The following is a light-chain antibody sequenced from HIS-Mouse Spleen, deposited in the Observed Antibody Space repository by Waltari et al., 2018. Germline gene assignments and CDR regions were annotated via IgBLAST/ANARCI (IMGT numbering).Light chain of an antibody. J-gene: IGLJ2*01. CDR3: QSADSSGTYVV. Sequence: SYELTQPPSVSVSPGQTARITCSGDALPKQYAYWYQQKPGQATVLVIYKASERPSGIPERFSGSSSGTTVTLTISGVQAEDEADYYCQSADSSGTYVVFGGGTKLTVL. V-gene: IGLV3-25*03. CDR1: ALPKQY. CDR2: KAS.